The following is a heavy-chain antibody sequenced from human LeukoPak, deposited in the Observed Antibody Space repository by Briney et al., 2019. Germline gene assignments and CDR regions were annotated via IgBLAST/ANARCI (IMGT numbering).Heavy chain of an antibody. D-gene: IGHD3-10*01. J-gene: IGHJ4*02. CDR3: ARDFYGSGSYYIDY. CDR2: IYTCGST. V-gene: IGHV4-4*07. CDR1: GGSISSYY. Sequence: SETLSLTCTVSGGSISSYYWSWIRQPAGKGLEWIGRIYTCGSTNYNPSLKSRVTMSVDTSKNQFSLKLGSVTAADTAVYYCARDFYGSGSYYIDYWGQGTLVTVSS.